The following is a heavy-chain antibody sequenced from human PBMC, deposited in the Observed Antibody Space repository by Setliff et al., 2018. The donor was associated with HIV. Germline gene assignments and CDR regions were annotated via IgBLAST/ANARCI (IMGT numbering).Heavy chain of an antibody. CDR1: GGSFSDYF. CDR2: INHSGST. V-gene: IGHV4-34*01. D-gene: IGHD2-8*01. J-gene: IGHJ5*02. CDR3: ARSYNGVPYT. Sequence: PSETLSLTCAVYGGSFSDYFWSWIRQFPGKGLEWIGEINHSGSTKYNPSLKSRFSMSVDTSKNQFSLRLSSVPGADTAVYFCARSYNGVPYTWGQGMLVTVSS.